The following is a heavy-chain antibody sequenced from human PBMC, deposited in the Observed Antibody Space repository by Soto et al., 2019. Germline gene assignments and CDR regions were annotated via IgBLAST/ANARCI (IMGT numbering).Heavy chain of an antibody. J-gene: IGHJ6*02. CDR2: IYYSGST. CDR3: ARDTLQRYYYYYYGMDV. V-gene: IGHV4-30-4*01. D-gene: IGHD4-4*01. CDR1: GGSISSGVYY. Sequence: PSETLSLTCTVSGGSISSGVYYWSWIRQPPGKGLEWIGYIYYSGSTYYNPSLKSRVTISVDTSKNQFSLKLSSVTAADTAVYYCARDTLQRYYYYYYGMDVSGQGTTVTVSS.